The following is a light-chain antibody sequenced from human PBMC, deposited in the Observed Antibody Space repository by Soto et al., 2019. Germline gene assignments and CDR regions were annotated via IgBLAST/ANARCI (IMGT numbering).Light chain of an antibody. CDR1: QNIRNW. Sequence: DIQMTQSPPSLSASVGDSVTITCRASQNIRNWLAWYQQKPGKAPELLIHGASRLQSGVPARFSGSGSGTDFTLSINSLQPEDFATYYCQQAYSFPITFGQGTRLEIK. CDR2: GAS. V-gene: IGKV1-12*01. CDR3: QQAYSFPIT. J-gene: IGKJ5*01.